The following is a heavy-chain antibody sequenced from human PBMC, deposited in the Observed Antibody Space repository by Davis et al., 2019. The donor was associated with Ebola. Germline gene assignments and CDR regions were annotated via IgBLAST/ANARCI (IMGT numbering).Heavy chain of an antibody. CDR2: IYYSGST. CDR1: GGSISSYY. CDR3: AREIFYYGLDV. V-gene: IGHV4-59*01. J-gene: IGHJ6*04. Sequence: MPSETLSLTCTVSGGSISSYYWSWIRQPPGKGLEWIGYIYYSGSTYYNPSLKSRVTISVDTSKNQFSLKLSSVTAADTAIYYCAREIFYYGLDVWGKGTTVTVFS.